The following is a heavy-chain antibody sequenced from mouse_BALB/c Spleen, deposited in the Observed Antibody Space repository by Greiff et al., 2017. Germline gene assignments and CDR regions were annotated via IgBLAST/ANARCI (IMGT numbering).Heavy chain of an antibody. CDR3: AVYYGNYYFDY. CDR1: GFTFSSYA. D-gene: IGHD2-1*01. Sequence: EVKVEESGGGLVKPGGSLKLSCAASGFTFSSYAMSWVRQTPEKRLEWVASISSGGSTYYPDSVKGRFTISRDNARNILYLQMSSLRSEDTAMYYCAVYYGNYYFDYWGQGTTLTVSS. J-gene: IGHJ2*01. CDR2: ISSGGST. V-gene: IGHV5-6-5*01.